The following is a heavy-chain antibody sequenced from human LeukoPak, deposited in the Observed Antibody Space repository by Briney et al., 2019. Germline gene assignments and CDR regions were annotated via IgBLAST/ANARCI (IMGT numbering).Heavy chain of an antibody. CDR3: ARDQEGFDY. V-gene: IGHV1-46*01. CDR1: GYTFTSNY. CDR2: IYPRDGST. J-gene: IGHJ4*02. Sequence: ASVQVSCKASGYTFTSNYIHWVRQAPGQGLEWMGMIYPRDGSTSYAQKFQGRVTVTRDTSTSTVHMELSGLRSGDTAVYYCARDQEGFDYWGQGTLVTVSS.